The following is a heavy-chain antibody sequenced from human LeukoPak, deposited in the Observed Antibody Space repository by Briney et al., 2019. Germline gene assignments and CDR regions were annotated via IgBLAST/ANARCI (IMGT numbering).Heavy chain of an antibody. CDR3: AKECGRDYDDRAFDI. CDR2: ISGTGGST. J-gene: IGHJ3*02. V-gene: IGHV3-23*01. CDR1: GFTFSSYA. D-gene: IGHD3-22*01. Sequence: GGSLRLSCAASGFTFSSYAMSWVRQSPERGLEWVSAISGTGGSTSYADSLKGRFTISRDNSKNTLYLQMSSLTAEDTAVYYCAKECGRDYDDRAFDIWGQGTMVTVSS.